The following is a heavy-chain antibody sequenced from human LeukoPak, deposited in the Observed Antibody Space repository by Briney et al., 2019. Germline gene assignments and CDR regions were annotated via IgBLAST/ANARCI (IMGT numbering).Heavy chain of an antibody. D-gene: IGHD1-1*01. CDR3: ARDKQLDWAHYFYYYMDA. Sequence: GASVKVSCKASGHTFTGYYMHWVRQAPGQGLEWMGWINPNSGGTNYAQKFQGRVTMTRDTSISTAYMELSRLTSDDTAVYYCARDKQLDWAHYFYYYMDAWGKGTTVTVSS. CDR1: GHTFTGYY. CDR2: INPNSGGT. J-gene: IGHJ6*03. V-gene: IGHV1-2*02.